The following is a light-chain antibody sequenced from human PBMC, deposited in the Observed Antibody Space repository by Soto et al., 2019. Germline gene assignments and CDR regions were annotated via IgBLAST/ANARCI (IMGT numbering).Light chain of an antibody. CDR3: GTWDSSLNGVV. V-gene: IGLV1-51*01. Sequence: QSVLTQPPSVSAAPGQKVTISCSGSSSNIENNYVSWYQQLPGTAPKLLIYDNNKRPSEIPDRFSGSKSGTSATLGITGLQTGDEADYHCGTWDSSLNGVVCGGGTKLTVL. CDR2: DNN. CDR1: SSNIENNY. J-gene: IGLJ2*01.